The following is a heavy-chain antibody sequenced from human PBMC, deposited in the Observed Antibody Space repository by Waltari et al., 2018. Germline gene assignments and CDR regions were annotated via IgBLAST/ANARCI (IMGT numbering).Heavy chain of an antibody. D-gene: IGHD3-10*01. V-gene: IGHV3-48*01. CDR3: AREIITMVRGVIKYYYYGMDV. J-gene: IGHJ6*02. CDR1: GFTFSSYS. CDR2: ISRSSSTI. Sequence: EVQLVESGGGLVQPGGSLRLSCAASGFTFSSYSMNWVRQAPGKGLEWVSYISRSSSTIYYADSVKGRFTISRDNAKNSLYLQMNSLRAEDTAVYYCAREIITMVRGVIKYYYYGMDVWGQGTTVTVSS.